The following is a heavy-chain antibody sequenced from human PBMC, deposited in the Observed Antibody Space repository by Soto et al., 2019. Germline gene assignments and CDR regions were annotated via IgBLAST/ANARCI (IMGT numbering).Heavy chain of an antibody. CDR2: ISHSGST. V-gene: IGHV4-34*01. CDR3: ARSPSYCSGGSCYSGWFDP. J-gene: IGHJ5*02. CDR1: GGSFSGYY. D-gene: IGHD2-15*01. Sequence: SETLSLTCAVYGGSFSGYYWSWIRQPPGKGLEWIGEISHSGSTNYNPSLKSRVTISVDTSKNQFSLKLSSVTAADTAVYYCARSPSYCSGGSCYSGWFDPWGQGTLVTVSS.